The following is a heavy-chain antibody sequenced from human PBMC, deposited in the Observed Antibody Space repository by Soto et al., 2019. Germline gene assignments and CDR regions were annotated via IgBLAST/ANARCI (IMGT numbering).Heavy chain of an antibody. D-gene: IGHD3-10*01. Sequence: QVQLQESGPGLVKPSQTLSLTCTVSGGSISSGDYYWSWIRQPPGRGREWMGYIYYSGSTYYNPSLKSRVTISVDTSKNQFSLKLSSVTAADTAVYYCARAQGSGFLVSWGQGTLVTVSS. CDR2: IYYSGST. V-gene: IGHV4-30-4*01. CDR1: GGSISSGDYY. CDR3: ARAQGSGFLVS. J-gene: IGHJ4*02.